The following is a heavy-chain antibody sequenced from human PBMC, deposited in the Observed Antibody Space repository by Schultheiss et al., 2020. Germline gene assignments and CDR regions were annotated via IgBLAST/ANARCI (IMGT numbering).Heavy chain of an antibody. J-gene: IGHJ6*03. Sequence: GGSLRLSCSASGFTFSSYAMHWVRQAPGKGLDYVSAITDNGDNTYYADSVRGRFTISRDNSKNTLYLQMSSLRVEDTAVYYCVDLWSGYYSDGVSYYMDVWGKGTTVTVSS. D-gene: IGHD3-3*01. CDR2: ITDNGDNT. CDR3: VDLWSGYYSDGVSYYMDV. CDR1: GFTFSSYA. V-gene: IGHV3-64D*06.